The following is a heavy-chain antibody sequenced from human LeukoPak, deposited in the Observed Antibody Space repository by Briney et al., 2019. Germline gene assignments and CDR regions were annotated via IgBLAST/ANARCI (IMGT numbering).Heavy chain of an antibody. V-gene: IGHV3-66*01. J-gene: IGHJ4*02. CDR2: IYSGGST. CDR1: GFTFSSYS. D-gene: IGHD3-10*02. Sequence: PGGSLRLSCAASGFTFSSYSMSWVRQAPGKGLEWVSVIYSGGSTYYADSVKGRFTISRDNSKNTLYLQMNSLRAEDTAVYYCASRLFDVWGQGTLVTVSS. CDR3: ASRLFDV.